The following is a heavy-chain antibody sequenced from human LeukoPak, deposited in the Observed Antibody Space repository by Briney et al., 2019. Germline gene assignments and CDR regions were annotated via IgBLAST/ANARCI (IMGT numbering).Heavy chain of an antibody. CDR1: GGSISSYY. J-gene: IGHJ4*02. V-gene: IGHV4-59*01. CDR2: IYYSGST. D-gene: IGHD3-16*01. Sequence: SETLSLTCSVSGGSISSYYWSWIRQPPGKGLEWIGYIYYSGSTNYNPSLKSRVTISVDTSKNHFSPKLSSVTAADTAVYYCARHMITFGGITDYFDYWAREPWSPSPQ. CDR3: ARHMITFGGITDYFDY.